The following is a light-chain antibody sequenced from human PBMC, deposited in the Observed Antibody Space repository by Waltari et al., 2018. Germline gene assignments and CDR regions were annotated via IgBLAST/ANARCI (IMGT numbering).Light chain of an antibody. CDR1: NSDIDSYAY. CDR2: DVS. Sequence: QSALTQPASVSGSPGQSLTISCTGTNSDIDSYAYVSWYQQHPGKAPKLILYDVSGRPSGISNRFSGSKSDNTASLTISGLQDEDEADYYCSSYATSNTVVFGGGTKVTVL. CDR3: SSYATSNTVV. V-gene: IGLV2-14*03. J-gene: IGLJ2*01.